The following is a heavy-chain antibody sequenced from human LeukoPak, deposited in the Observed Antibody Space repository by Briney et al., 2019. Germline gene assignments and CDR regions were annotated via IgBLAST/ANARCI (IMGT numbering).Heavy chain of an antibody. V-gene: IGHV4-39*07. CDR1: GGSISSSSYY. J-gene: IGHJ5*02. CDR3: ARGLGAPRTMVQFDP. CDR2: INHSGST. Sequence: PSETLSLTCTVSGGSISSSSYYWSWIRQPPGKGLEWIGEINHSGSTNYNPSLKSRVTISVDTSKNQFSLKLSSVTAADTAVYYCARGLGAPRTMVQFDPWGQGTLVTVSS. D-gene: IGHD3-10*01.